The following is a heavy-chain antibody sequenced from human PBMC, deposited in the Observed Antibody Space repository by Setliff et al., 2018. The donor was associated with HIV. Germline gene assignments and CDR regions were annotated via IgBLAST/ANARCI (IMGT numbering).Heavy chain of an antibody. D-gene: IGHD3-16*01. CDR3: ARSGGGWYNWFDP. CDR1: GYAFRDYY. Sequence: ASVKVSCKASGYAFRDYYINWVQQAPGKGLEWMGRVDPKDGETMYAQKFQGRVTITADRSTNTAYMDLSSLSSDDTAVYYCARSGGGWYNWFDPWGQGTPVTVSS. J-gene: IGHJ5*02. CDR2: VDPKDGET. V-gene: IGHV1-69-2*01.